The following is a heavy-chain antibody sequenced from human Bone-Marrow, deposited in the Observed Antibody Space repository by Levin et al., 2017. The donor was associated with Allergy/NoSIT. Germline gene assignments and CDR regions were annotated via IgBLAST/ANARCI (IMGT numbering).Heavy chain of an antibody. D-gene: IGHD5-12*01. J-gene: IGHJ6*02. CDR1: GFTFTSYG. Sequence: GGSLRLSCAASGFTFTSYGMHWVRQAPGKGLEWVAAIWYSGSRQYYGESVKGRFTISRDSSKNTLFLQMNNLTVEDTAVYFCARDIGYEATFYGLDVWGQGTTVTVSS. V-gene: IGHV3-33*01. CDR3: ARDIGYEATFYGLDV. CDR2: IWYSGSRQ.